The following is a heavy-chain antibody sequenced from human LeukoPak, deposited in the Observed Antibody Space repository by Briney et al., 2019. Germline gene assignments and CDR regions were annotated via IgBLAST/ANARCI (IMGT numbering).Heavy chain of an antibody. J-gene: IGHJ4*02. CDR3: ARYHPDYYDSSGYTFDY. D-gene: IGHD3-22*01. V-gene: IGHV4-4*02. CDR2: IYHSGST. CDR1: GGSISSSNW. Sequence: SETLSLTCAVSGGSISSSNWWSWVRQPPGKGLEWIGEIYHSGSTNYNPSLKSRVTISVDKSKNQFSLKLSSVTAADTAVYYCARYHPDYYDSSGYTFDYWGQGTLVTVSS.